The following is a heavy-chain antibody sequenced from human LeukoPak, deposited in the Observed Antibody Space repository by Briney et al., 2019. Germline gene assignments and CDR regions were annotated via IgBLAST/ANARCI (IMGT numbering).Heavy chain of an antibody. CDR3: AMTQDYVWGSYRPSYYYYGMDV. J-gene: IGHJ6*04. D-gene: IGHD3-16*02. CDR1: GFTFSSYA. V-gene: IGHV3-30*04. Sequence: GGSLILSCAASGFTFSSYALHWVRQAPGKGLEWVAVISYDGSDKYYADSVKGRFTISRDNSKNTLYLQMNSLRAEDTAVYYCAMTQDYVWGSYRPSYYYYGMDVWGKGTTVTVSS. CDR2: ISYDGSDK.